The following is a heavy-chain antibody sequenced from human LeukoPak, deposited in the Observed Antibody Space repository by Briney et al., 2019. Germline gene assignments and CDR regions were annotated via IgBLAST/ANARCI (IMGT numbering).Heavy chain of an antibody. V-gene: IGHV1-69*01. CDR3: ARDGEYGVVPAAPPVNWFDP. D-gene: IGHD2-2*01. CDR1: GGTFSSYA. Sequence: ASVKVSCKASGGTFSSYAISWVRQAPGQGLEWMGGIIPIFGTANYAQKLQGRVTITADESTSTAYMELSSLRSEDTAVYYCARDGEYGVVPAAPPVNWFDPWGQGTLVTVSS. CDR2: IIPIFGTA. J-gene: IGHJ5*02.